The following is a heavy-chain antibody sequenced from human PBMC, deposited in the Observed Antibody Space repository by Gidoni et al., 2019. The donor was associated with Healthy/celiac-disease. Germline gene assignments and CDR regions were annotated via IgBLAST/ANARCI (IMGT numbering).Heavy chain of an antibody. CDR1: GGTFSSYT. CDR2: IIPSLGIV. V-gene: IGHV1-69*08. D-gene: IGHD2-2*01. CDR3: AREGRYCSSTSCWGAFDI. Sequence: QVQLVQSGAEVKKPGSSVKVSCKASGGTFSSYTISWVRKAPGQGLEWMGRIIPSLGIVNYAQKFQGRVTITADKSTSTADMELSSLRSEDTAVYYCAREGRYCSSTSCWGAFDIWGQGTMVTVSS. J-gene: IGHJ3*02.